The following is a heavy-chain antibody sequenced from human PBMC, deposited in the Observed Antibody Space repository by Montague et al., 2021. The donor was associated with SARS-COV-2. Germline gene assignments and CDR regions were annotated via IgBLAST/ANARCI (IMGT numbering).Heavy chain of an antibody. Sequence: SETLSLTCTVSGGSISSSSYYWGWIRQPPGKGLEWIGSIYYSGSTYYNPSLKSRVTISVDTSKNQFSLKLSSVTAADTAVYYCARLVESGYYYDSSGLRADAFDIWGKGQWSPSLQ. CDR1: GGSISSSSYY. CDR2: IYYSGST. CDR3: ARLVESGYYYDSSGLRADAFDI. D-gene: IGHD3-22*01. V-gene: IGHV4-39*01. J-gene: IGHJ3*02.